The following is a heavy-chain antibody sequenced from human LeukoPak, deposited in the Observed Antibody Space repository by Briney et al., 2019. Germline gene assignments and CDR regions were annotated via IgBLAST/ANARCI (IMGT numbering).Heavy chain of an antibody. CDR1: GFTFDDYA. Sequence: GGSLRLSCAASGFTFDDYAMHWVRQAPGKGLEWVSLISGDGGSTYYADSVKGRFTISRDNSKNSLYLQMNSLRTEDTALCYCAKTCSPKEYGMDVWAKGPRSPSP. J-gene: IGHJ6*02. D-gene: IGHD3-10*02. CDR2: ISGDGGST. V-gene: IGHV3-43*02. CDR3: AKTCSPKEYGMDV.